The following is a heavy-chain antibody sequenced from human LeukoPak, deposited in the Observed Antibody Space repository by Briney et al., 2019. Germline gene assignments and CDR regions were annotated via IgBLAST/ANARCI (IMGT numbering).Heavy chain of an antibody. CDR1: GFTFSNYA. J-gene: IGHJ6*02. CDR3: ARDTYGMDV. V-gene: IGHV3-30*04. Sequence: PGGSLRLSCAASGFTFSNYAMHWVRQAPGKGLERAAVISYDGSNKYYADSVKGRFSISRDNSENTLYLQMNSLRVEDTAVYYCARDTYGMDVWGQGTTVTVSS. CDR2: ISYDGSNK.